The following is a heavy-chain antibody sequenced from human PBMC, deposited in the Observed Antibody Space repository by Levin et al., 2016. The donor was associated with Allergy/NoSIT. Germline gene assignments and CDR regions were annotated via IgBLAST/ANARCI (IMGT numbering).Heavy chain of an antibody. CDR1: GLSVSSNY. J-gene: IGHJ5*02. D-gene: IGHD4-17*01. Sequence: GGSLRLSCAASGLSVSSNYMSWVRQAPGKGLEWVSVIHSGGSTYADSVKGRFTISRDNSKNTVYLQMNSLRAEDMAVYYCARFYGRHGDMGWFDPWGHGTLVTVSS. CDR3: ARFYGRHGDMGWFDP. V-gene: IGHV3-53*01. CDR2: IHSGGST.